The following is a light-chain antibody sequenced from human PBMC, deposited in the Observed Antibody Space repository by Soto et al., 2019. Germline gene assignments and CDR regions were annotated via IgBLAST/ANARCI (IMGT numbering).Light chain of an antibody. CDR2: KAS. Sequence: AIRMTQSPSSFPASTGDRVTITCRASQGISSYLAWYQQKPGKAPKLPIYKASSLESGVPSRFSGSGSGTEFTLAISSLQPDDFATYYCQQSYSTPLTFGGGTKVDI. J-gene: IGKJ4*01. V-gene: IGKV1-8*01. CDR3: QQSYSTPLT. CDR1: QGISSY.